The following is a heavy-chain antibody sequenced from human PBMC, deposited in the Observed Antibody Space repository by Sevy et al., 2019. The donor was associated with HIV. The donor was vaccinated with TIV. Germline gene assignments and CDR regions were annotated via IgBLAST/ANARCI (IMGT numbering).Heavy chain of an antibody. V-gene: IGHV3-33*06. Sequence: GGSLRLSCAASGFTFSRNGMHWVRQAPGKGLEWVAGIFYDGNYKYYEHSVKGRFSISRDNSENTLYGQMDSLRVEDTDVYYCAKESGSDWYFDYWGQGTLVTVSS. CDR1: GFTFSRNG. D-gene: IGHD2-21*01. CDR2: IFYDGNYK. CDR3: AKESGSDWYFDY. J-gene: IGHJ4*02.